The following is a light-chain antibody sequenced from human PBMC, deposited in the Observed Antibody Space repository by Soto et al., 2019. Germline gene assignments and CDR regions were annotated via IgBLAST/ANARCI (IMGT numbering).Light chain of an antibody. J-gene: IGLJ1*01. CDR3: SAYTVSRTYV. CDR2: NVY. CDR1: SSDVGAYNF. V-gene: IGLV2-14*03. Sequence: VLTQAATVSGSPGQSINISCTGTSSDVGAYNFVSWHQQHPGKAPKLMIYNVYDRPSGISYRFSGSKSGNTASLTISGLQGEDEADYYCSAYTVSRTYVFGTGTKVNVL.